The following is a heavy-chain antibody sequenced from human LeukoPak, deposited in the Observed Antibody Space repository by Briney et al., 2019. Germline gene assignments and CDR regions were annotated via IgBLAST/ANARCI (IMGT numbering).Heavy chain of an antibody. CDR1: GGSISSYY. CDR3: ARYAASGVSLEY. CDR2: IYYSGST. V-gene: IGHV4-59*01. J-gene: IGHJ4*02. D-gene: IGHD3-10*01. Sequence: SETLSLTCTVSGGSISSYYWSWIRQPPGKGLEWIGYIYYSGSTNYNPSLKSRVTISADKSKNQFSLKLTSVTAADTAVYYCARYAASGVSLEYWGQGTLVTVSS.